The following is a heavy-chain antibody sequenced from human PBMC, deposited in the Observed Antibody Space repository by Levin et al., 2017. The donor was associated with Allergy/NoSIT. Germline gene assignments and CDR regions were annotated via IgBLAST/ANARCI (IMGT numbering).Heavy chain of an antibody. J-gene: IGHJ4*02. V-gene: IGHV3-23*01. D-gene: IGHD3-22*01. CDR2: ISGSGGST. Sequence: PGGSLRLSCAASGFTFSSYAMSWVRQAPGKGLEWVSAISGSGGSTYYADSVKGRFTISRDNSKNTLYLQMNSLRAEDTAVYYCATDPRSMYYYDSSGWSPPYYFDYGGQGTLVTVSS. CDR3: ATDPRSMYYYDSSGWSPPYYFDY. CDR1: GFTFSSYA.